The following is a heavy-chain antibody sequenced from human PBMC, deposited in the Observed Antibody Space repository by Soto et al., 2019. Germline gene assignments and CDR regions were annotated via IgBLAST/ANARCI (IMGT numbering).Heavy chain of an antibody. J-gene: IGHJ4*02. CDR3: ARADCSSTSCSEEFYY. Sequence: PGGSLRLSCAASGFTFSSYSMNWVRQAPGKGLEWVSSISSSSSYIYYADSVKGRFTISRDNAKNSLYLQMNSLRAEDTAVYYCARADCSSTSCSEEFYYWGQGTLVTVSS. D-gene: IGHD2-2*01. V-gene: IGHV3-21*01. CDR1: GFTFSSYS. CDR2: ISSSSSYI.